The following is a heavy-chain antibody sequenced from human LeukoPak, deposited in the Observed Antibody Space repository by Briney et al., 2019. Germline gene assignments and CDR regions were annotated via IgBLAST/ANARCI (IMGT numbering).Heavy chain of an antibody. CDR3: ARDQDTAMVFRPAPPGPADY. CDR1: GGTFSSYA. D-gene: IGHD5-18*01. Sequence: SVKVSCKASGGTFSSYAISWVRQAPGQGLEWMGGIIPIFGTANYAQKFQGRVTITTDESTSTAYMELNSLRAEDTAVYYCARDQDTAMVFRPAPPGPADYWGQGTLVTVSS. J-gene: IGHJ4*02. V-gene: IGHV1-69*05. CDR2: IIPIFGTA.